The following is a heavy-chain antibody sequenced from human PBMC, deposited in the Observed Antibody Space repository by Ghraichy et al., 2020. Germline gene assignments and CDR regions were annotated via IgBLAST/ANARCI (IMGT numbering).Heavy chain of an antibody. CDR2: IYSGGST. D-gene: IGHD5-18*01. Sequence: GESLNISCAASGFTVSSNYMSWVRQAPGKGLEWVSVIYSGGSTYYADSVKGRFTISRHNSKNTLYLQMNSLRAEDTAVYYCARTNTAMVNFDYWGQGTLVTVSS. V-gene: IGHV3-53*04. CDR3: ARTNTAMVNFDY. CDR1: GFTVSSNY. J-gene: IGHJ4*02.